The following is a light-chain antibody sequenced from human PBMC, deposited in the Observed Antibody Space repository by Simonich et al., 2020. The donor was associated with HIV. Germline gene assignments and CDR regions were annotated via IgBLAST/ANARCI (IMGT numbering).Light chain of an antibody. Sequence: DIVMTQSPDSLAVSLGERATINCKSSQNILYNSNNKNDLAWYQQKPGQPPKLLIYWASTRESGVPDRFSGSGSGTVFTLTISSLQAEDVAVYYCQQYYSIPYTFGQGTKLEIK. V-gene: IGKV4-1*01. CDR2: WAS. CDR3: QQYYSIPYT. J-gene: IGKJ2*01. CDR1: QNILYNSNNKND.